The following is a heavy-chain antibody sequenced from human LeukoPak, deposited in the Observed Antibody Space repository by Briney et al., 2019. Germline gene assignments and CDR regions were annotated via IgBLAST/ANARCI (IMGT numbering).Heavy chain of an antibody. CDR1: GGSVNDYY. CDR3: ARGGARGSSAFDV. CDR2: IYYSGST. Sequence: WETLSLTCTVSGGSVNDYYWNWMRQPPGKGLEWIGYIYYSGSTDYNPSLKSRVTMSLDPSKNQFSLKLNSVTDSDTAVYYCARGGARGSSAFDVWGQGTMVIVSA. J-gene: IGHJ3*01. V-gene: IGHV4-59*02. D-gene: IGHD3-10*01.